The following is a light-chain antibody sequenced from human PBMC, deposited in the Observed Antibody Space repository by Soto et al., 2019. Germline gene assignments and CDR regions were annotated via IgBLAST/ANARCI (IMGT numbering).Light chain of an antibody. Sequence: DIVMTQSPATLSVSPGTRDTLSCRASQTVSRNLAWYQQKPGQAPRLLFFGASTRATGIPARFSGSGSGTEVTLTISSLQFEGCGGYYCQQYKNWPYTFGQGTKV. J-gene: IGKJ2*01. CDR2: GAS. V-gene: IGKV3-15*01. CDR1: QTVSRN. CDR3: QQYKNWPYT.